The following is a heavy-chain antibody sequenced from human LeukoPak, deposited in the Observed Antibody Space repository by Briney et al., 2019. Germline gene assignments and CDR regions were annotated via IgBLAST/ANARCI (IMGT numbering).Heavy chain of an antibody. CDR3: ARDSAYDYVWGSYRYPYNWFDP. J-gene: IGHJ5*02. Sequence: PGGSLRLSCAASGFTFSSYAMHWVRQAPGKGLEWVAVISYDGSNKYYADSVKGRFTISRDNSKNTLYLQMNNLRAEDTAVYYCARDSAYDYVWGSYRYPYNWFDPWGQGTLVTVS. CDR2: ISYDGSNK. V-gene: IGHV3-30*04. CDR1: GFTFSSYA. D-gene: IGHD3-16*02.